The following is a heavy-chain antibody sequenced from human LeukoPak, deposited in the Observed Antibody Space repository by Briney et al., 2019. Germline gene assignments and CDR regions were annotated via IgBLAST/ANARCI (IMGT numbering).Heavy chain of an antibody. V-gene: IGHV1-3*01. J-gene: IGHJ4*02. CDR3: ARDLGATSWSWYFDY. D-gene: IGHD1-26*01. CDR1: GYTFTSYA. CDR2: INAGNGNT. Sequence: ASVKVSCKASGYTFTSYAMHWVRQAPGQRLEWMGWINAGNGNTKYSQKFQGRVTITRDTSASTAYMELRSLRSDDTAVYYCARDLGATSWSWYFDYWGQGTLVTVSS.